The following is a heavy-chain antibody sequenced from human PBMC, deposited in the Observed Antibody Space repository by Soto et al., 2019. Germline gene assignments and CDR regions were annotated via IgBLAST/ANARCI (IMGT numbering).Heavy chain of an antibody. Sequence: QVQLQQWGAGLLKPSETLSLTCAVYGGSFSTYYWNWIRQPPGKGLEWIGEINHSGSTNYNPSLKSRVTVSLETSKNQVFLKLSSVTAAYTAVYYCARAASRRYNWYDPWGQGTMVTDSS. V-gene: IGHV4-34*01. CDR2: INHSGST. CDR3: ARAASRRYNWYDP. CDR1: GGSFSTYY. J-gene: IGHJ5*02.